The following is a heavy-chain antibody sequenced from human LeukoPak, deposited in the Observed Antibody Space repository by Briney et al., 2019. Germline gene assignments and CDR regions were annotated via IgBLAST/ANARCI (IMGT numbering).Heavy chain of an antibody. D-gene: IGHD5-18*01. Sequence: PGGSLILSCAASRFTFSSYAMSWVRQAPGKGLEWVSAISGSGGSTYYADSVKGRFTISRDKSKNTLYLQMNSLRAEDTAVYYCAKGRVWIQLCPWGQGTLVTVSS. CDR1: RFTFSSYA. J-gene: IGHJ5*02. CDR2: ISGSGGST. V-gene: IGHV3-23*01. CDR3: AKGRVWIQLCP.